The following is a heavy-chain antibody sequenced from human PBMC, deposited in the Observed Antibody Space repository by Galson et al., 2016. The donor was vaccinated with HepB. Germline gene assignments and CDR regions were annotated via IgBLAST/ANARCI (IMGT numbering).Heavy chain of an antibody. V-gene: IGHV4-59*01. J-gene: IGHJ5*02. D-gene: IGHD3-16*02. Sequence: LSLTCTVSGGSISNYCWNWIRQPPGEGLEWIGYTFYNGRTKYNPSLKSRVTISVDTSKNQFSLKLSSVTAADTAVYYCARETRGTGWESYLHHWFDPWGQGTLVTVS. CDR1: GGSISNYC. CDR2: TFYNGRT. CDR3: ARETRGTGWESYLHHWFDP.